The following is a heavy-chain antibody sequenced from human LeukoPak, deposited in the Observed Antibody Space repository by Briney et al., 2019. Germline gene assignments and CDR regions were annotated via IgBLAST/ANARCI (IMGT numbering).Heavy chain of an antibody. Sequence: GASVKVSCKASGYTFTSYGISWVRQAPGQGLEWMGWISAYNGNTNYAQKLQGRVTMTTDTSTSIAYMELRSLRSDDTAVYYCARDQPPQWLRSEVDYFDYWGQGTLVTVSS. J-gene: IGHJ4*02. D-gene: IGHD5-12*01. CDR1: GYTFTSYG. CDR3: ARDQPPQWLRSEVDYFDY. CDR2: ISAYNGNT. V-gene: IGHV1-18*01.